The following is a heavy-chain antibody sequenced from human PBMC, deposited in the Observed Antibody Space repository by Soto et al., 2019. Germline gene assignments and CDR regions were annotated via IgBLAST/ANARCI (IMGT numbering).Heavy chain of an antibody. D-gene: IGHD2-2*01. Sequence: PGWSLRLSCAASGFTFSTYAISWVRQAPGKGPEWVSAISGSGGSTYYADSVKGRFTISRGNSKNTLYLQMNSLRAEDTAVYYCAKEACSSTSCSWFDPWGQGTLVTVSS. CDR2: ISGSGGST. V-gene: IGHV3-23*01. J-gene: IGHJ5*02. CDR1: GFTFSTYA. CDR3: AKEACSSTSCSWFDP.